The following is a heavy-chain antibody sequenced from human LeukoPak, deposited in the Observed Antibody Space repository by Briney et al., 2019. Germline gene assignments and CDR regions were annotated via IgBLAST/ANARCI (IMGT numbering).Heavy chain of an antibody. CDR2: INHSGST. V-gene: IGHV4-34*01. CDR1: GGSFSGYY. J-gene: IGHJ6*03. D-gene: IGHD1-14*01. CDR3: ARGFNHYMDV. Sequence: PSETLSLTCAVYGGSFSGYYWSWIRQPPGKGLEWIGEINHSGSTNYNPSLKSRVTISVDTSKNQSSLKLSSVTAADTAVYYCARGFNHYMDVWGKGTTVTVSS.